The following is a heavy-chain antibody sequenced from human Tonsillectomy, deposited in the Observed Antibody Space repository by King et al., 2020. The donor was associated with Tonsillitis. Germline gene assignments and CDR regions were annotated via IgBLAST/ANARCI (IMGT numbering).Heavy chain of an antibody. CDR3: ARGHTTLGPEY. V-gene: IGHV3-7*03. Sequence: VQLVESGGGLVQPGGSLRLSCVASGFTFDTFWMSWVRQAPGKGLEWVASIRRDESEKYYVDSVKGRFTVSRDNAKNSVYLQMHSLRVEDTAVYYCARGHTTLGPEYWGPGALVIVSS. D-gene: IGHD7-27*01. CDR2: IRRDESEK. CDR1: GFTFDTFW. J-gene: IGHJ4*02.